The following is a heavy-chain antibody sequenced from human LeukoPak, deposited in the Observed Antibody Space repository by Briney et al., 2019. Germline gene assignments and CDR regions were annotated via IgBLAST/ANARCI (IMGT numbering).Heavy chain of an antibody. V-gene: IGHV6-1*01. D-gene: IGHD1-26*01. CDR2: TYYRSKWYN. CDR3: ARLVGASWFDS. Sequence: SQTLSLTCAISGDSVSTNSATWTWLRQSPSRGLDWLGRTYYRSKWYNDYAVSTKGRITINPDTSKNQFSLQLNSVTPEDTAVYYCARLVGASWFDSWGQGTLVTVSS. J-gene: IGHJ5*01. CDR1: GDSVSTNSAT.